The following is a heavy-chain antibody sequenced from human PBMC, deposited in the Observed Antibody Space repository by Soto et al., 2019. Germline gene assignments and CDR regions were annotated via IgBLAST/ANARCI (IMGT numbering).Heavy chain of an antibody. D-gene: IGHD3-22*01. CDR1: VFSRSTSVVG. CDR3: AHSSGDYQIPFDY. J-gene: IGHJ4*02. Sequence: QITLKESGPTLVKPTQTLTLTCTFSVFSRSTSVVGVGWIRQPPGKALEWLALIYCDDDKRYSSFLKSSLTIAKDTTNKQVVLTLSNMDPVDTATDYCAHSSGDYQIPFDYWGQGTLVTVSS. CDR2: IYCDDDK. V-gene: IGHV2-5*02.